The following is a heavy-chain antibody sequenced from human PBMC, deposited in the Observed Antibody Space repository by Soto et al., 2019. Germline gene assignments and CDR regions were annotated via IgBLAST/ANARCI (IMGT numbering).Heavy chain of an antibody. CDR2: LTPSGGET. D-gene: IGHD4-17*01. J-gene: IGHJ3*02. Sequence: PGGSLRLSCVASGFTFSTYAMSWVRQAPGKGLEWVSALTPSGGETYYADSVKGRFTISRDNSMNALYLQMNSLRIEDTAVYYCAHPRGYGVFDAYDIRGQGTMVTVS. V-gene: IGHV3-23*01. CDR1: GFTFSTYA. CDR3: AHPRGYGVFDAYDI.